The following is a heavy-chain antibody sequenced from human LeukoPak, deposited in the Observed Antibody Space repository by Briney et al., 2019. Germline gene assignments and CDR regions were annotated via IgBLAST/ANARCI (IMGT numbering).Heavy chain of an antibody. Sequence: GGSLRLSCAASGFTFSSYVMTWVRQAPGRGLEWVSAISGSDGRTYYADSVKGRFTISRDNSKNTLFLQMNNLRAEDTALYYCSRQEWPWTFLDYWGQGTLVTVSS. CDR1: GFTFSSYV. V-gene: IGHV3-23*01. D-gene: IGHD3-3*01. J-gene: IGHJ4*02. CDR3: SRQEWPWTFLDY. CDR2: ISGSDGRT.